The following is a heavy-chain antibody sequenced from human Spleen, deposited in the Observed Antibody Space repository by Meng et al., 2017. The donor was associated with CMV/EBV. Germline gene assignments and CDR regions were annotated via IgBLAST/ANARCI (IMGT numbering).Heavy chain of an antibody. CDR2: ISGSGEST. V-gene: IGHV3-23*01. D-gene: IGHD3-3*01. CDR3: AKTIFGVITRGFDH. Sequence: GESLKISCAASGFSFRSYWMSCVRQAPGKGLEWVSGISGSGESTLYADSVKGRFTISRDNSKDTLNLQMNSLRAEDTAIYYCAKTIFGVITRGFDHWGQGTGVTVSS. CDR1: GFSFRSYW. J-gene: IGHJ4*02.